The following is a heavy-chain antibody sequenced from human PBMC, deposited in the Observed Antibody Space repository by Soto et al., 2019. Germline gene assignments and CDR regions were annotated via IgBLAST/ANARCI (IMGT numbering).Heavy chain of an antibody. CDR1: GFTFSGDW. V-gene: IGHV3-74*01. J-gene: IGHJ4*02. CDR3: VRENRVSNMGLRA. Sequence: EVQLVESGGALVQPGGSLRLSCAASGFTFSGDWMHWIRQPPGKGLVWVSCIGHDGSRTRYAASMKGRFTISRNNAKNELYLQMTSLRAEETAVYYCVRENRVSNMGLRAWGRGTLVIVSS. CDR2: IGHDGSRT. D-gene: IGHD2-8*01.